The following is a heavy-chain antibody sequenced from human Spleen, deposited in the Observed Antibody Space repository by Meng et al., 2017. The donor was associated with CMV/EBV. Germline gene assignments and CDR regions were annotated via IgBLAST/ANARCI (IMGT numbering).Heavy chain of an antibody. D-gene: IGHD2-15*01. CDR1: GYSFTGYF. J-gene: IGHJ6*02. V-gene: IGHV1-2*02. CDR3: ARVKRYCTGGSCSSTGYYGMDV. Sequence: ASVKVSCKASGYSFTGYFMHWVRQAPGQGLEWMGWTNPQSGDTNYAQKFQGRVTMTGDTSITTAYMELSRLRSDDMAVYYCARVKRYCTGGSCSSTGYYGMDVWGQGTTVTVSS. CDR2: TNPQSGDT.